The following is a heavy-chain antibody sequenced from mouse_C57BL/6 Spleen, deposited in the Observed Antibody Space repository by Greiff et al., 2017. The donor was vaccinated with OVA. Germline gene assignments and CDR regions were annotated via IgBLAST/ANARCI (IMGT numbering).Heavy chain of an antibody. D-gene: IGHD1-1*01. CDR1: GYTFTSYW. V-gene: IGHV1-64*01. J-gene: IGHJ4*01. CDR3: AGSSYEAMDY. Sequence: QVQLQQPGAELVKPGASVKLSCKASGYTFTSYWMHWVKQRPGQGLEWIGMIPPNSGSTNSNEKFKSKATLTVDKSSSTAYLQLSSLTSEDAAVYYCAGSSYEAMDYWGKGTSVTVSS. CDR2: IPPNSGST.